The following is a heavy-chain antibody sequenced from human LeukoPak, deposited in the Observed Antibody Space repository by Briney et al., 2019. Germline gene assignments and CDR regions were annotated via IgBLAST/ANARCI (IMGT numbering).Heavy chain of an antibody. Sequence: SETLSLTCTVSGGSISSYYWSWIRQPPGKGLEWIGYIYYSGSTNYNPSLKSRVTISVDTSKNQFSLKLSSVTAADTAVYYCARMSYGLPIDYWGQGTLVTVSS. J-gene: IGHJ4*02. V-gene: IGHV4-59*01. D-gene: IGHD5-18*01. CDR3: ARMSYGLPIDY. CDR2: IYYSGST. CDR1: GGSISSYY.